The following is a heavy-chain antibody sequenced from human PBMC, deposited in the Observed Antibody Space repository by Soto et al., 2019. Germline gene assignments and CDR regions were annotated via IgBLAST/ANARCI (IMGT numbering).Heavy chain of an antibody. V-gene: IGHV4-61*01. CDR2: IYHSGST. CDR3: GRDRSDDLNALDAFDL. CDR1: GGSVSICSHY. Sequence: PSETLSPTYPGSGGSVSICSHYWSWIRQPPGKVLEGCAYIYHSGSTDYNPSLKSRVTISVDLSRSQFSLRLDSVTAADPAVYYGGRDRSDDLNALDAFDLCGQGTRVTVSS. J-gene: IGHJ3*01.